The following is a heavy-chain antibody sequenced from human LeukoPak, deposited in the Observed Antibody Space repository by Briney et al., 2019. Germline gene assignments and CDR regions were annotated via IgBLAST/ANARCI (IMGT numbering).Heavy chain of an antibody. CDR2: INHSGST. CDR1: GGAWRGYC. J-gene: IGHJ6*02. CDR3: ARDESSFTGMDV. V-gene: IGHV4-34*01. D-gene: IGHD3-22*01. Sequence: PSHTSSEEGGAWRGYCCRWTRQPPGKGLEWIGEINHSGSTNYNPSLKSRVTISVDTSKNQFSLKLSSVTAADTAVYYCARDESSFTGMDVWGQGTTV.